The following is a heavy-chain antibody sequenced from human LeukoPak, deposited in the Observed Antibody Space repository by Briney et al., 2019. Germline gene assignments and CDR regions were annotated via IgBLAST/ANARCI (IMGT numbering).Heavy chain of an antibody. CDR1: GFTFDDYG. V-gene: IGHV3-20*04. Sequence: GGSLRLSCAASGFTFDDYGMSWVRQAPGKGLEWVSDINRNGGSTDYADSVKGRFTISRDNAKNSLYLHMSSLRDEDTAFYYCARRHTTNWYNWFDPWGQGTLVIVSS. CDR3: ARRHTTNWYNWFDP. D-gene: IGHD1-1*01. J-gene: IGHJ5*02. CDR2: INRNGGST.